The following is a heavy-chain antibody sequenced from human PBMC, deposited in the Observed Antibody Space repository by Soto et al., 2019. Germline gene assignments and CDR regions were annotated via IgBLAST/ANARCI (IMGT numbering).Heavy chain of an antibody. CDR1: GYTFTGYY. V-gene: IGHV1-2*04. J-gene: IGHJ6*02. Sequence: ASVKVSCKASGYTFTGYYMHWVRQAPGQGLEWMGWINPNSGGTNYAQKFQGWVTMTRDTSISTAYMELSRLRSDDTAVYYCARASGTTAYYYNGMDVWGQGTTVTVS. CDR2: INPNSGGT. D-gene: IGHD1-7*01. CDR3: ARASGTTAYYYNGMDV.